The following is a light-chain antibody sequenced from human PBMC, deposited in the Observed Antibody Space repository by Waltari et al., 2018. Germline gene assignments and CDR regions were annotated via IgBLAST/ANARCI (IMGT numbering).Light chain of an antibody. CDR1: KSISSW. V-gene: IGKV1-5*03. CDR3: QQYSSNLWT. CDR2: KAT. Sequence: DIQMTQSPSTLSASIGDRVTITCRASKSISSWLAWYQQKPGKAPKLLIYKATNLESGVPSRFSGSGSWTEFTLTISSLQPDDFAAYYCQQYSSNLWTFGQGTKVEI. J-gene: IGKJ1*01.